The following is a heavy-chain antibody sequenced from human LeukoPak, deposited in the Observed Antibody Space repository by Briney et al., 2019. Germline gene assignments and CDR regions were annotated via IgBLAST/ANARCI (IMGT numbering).Heavy chain of an antibody. CDR1: GFIFSNHW. V-gene: IGHV3-7*01. CDR2: IDERGSET. CDR3: AKDYSFSNFN. D-gene: IGHD2-15*01. J-gene: IGHJ4*02. Sequence: GGSLRLSCAASGFIFSNHWMTWVRQAPGKGLEWVANIDERGSETYYADYVKGRFTISRDNTKKSLFLQLNSLSVEDTAMYYCAKDYSFSNFNWGQGTLVTVSS.